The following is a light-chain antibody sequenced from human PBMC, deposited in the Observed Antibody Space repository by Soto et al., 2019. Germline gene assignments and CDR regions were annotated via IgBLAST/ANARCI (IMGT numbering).Light chain of an antibody. V-gene: IGLV2-14*01. CDR3: CSYRSSSTLV. CDR1: SSDIGAYKY. J-gene: IGLJ2*01. Sequence: QSALTQPASVSGSPGQSGTISCTGTSSDIGAYKYVSWYQHHPGKSPRLLIYEVSNRPSGVSNRFSASKSGNTASLTISGLQAEDEADYYCCSYRSSSTLVFGGGTKVTVL. CDR2: EVS.